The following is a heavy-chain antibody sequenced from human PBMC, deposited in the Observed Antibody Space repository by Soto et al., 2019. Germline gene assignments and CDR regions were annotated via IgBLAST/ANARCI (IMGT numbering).Heavy chain of an antibody. J-gene: IGHJ4*01. CDR3: AGHRHQEKRLPGY. CDR2: IKQDGSEQ. Sequence: GGTLRLSCAASGLTFSNYWMSWVRQAPGKGREGVANIKQDGSEQYYSASVKSRFTISRDNAKNSLYLQMNSLRAEDTAVYYCAGHRHQEKRLPGYWGQRTQVTVS. V-gene: IGHV3-7*01. CDR1: GLTFSNYW. D-gene: IGHD3-16*01.